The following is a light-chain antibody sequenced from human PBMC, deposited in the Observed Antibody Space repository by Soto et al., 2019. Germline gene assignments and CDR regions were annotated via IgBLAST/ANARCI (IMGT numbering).Light chain of an antibody. V-gene: IGKV3-15*01. Sequence: TEMTQSPATLSVSPGERATLSCRASQSVSSNLAWYQQKPGQAPRLLIYGASTRATGIPERFSGSGSGTEFTLTISSLQSEDFALYYCQQYNNWPPWTFGQGTKVDIK. CDR1: QSVSSN. CDR2: GAS. CDR3: QQYNNWPPWT. J-gene: IGKJ1*01.